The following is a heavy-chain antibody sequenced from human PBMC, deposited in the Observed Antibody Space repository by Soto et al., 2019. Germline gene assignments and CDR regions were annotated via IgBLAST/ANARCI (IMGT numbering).Heavy chain of an antibody. Sequence: QVQLVQSGAEVREPGSSVKVSCTASGGKFSIYAISWVRQAPGQGLEWMGGFMPMFGTSNYAQKFKGRVTITADESTRTVYMELSSLMSEDTAIYYCARDMWSEKPPMYYYSMDVWGQGTTVTVSS. V-gene: IGHV1-69*01. J-gene: IGHJ6*02. CDR3: ARDMWSEKPPMYYYSMDV. D-gene: IGHD3-10*02. CDR1: GGKFSIYA. CDR2: FMPMFGTS.